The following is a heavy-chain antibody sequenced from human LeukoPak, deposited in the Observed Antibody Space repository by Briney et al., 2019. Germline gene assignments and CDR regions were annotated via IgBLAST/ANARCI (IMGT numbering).Heavy chain of an antibody. Sequence: GESLKISCKGSGYSFTSYWIGWVLQLPGKGLEWMVIIYPGDSDTRYSPSFQGQVTISADKSIRTAYLQWSSLKASDTAMYYCARVDGGTSYYYYYMDVWGKGTTVTVSS. D-gene: IGHD4-23*01. J-gene: IGHJ6*03. CDR1: GYSFTSYW. CDR2: IYPGDSDT. CDR3: ARVDGGTSYYYYYMDV. V-gene: IGHV5-51*01.